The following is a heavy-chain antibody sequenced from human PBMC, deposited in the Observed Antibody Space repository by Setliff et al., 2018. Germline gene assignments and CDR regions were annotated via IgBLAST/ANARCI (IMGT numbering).Heavy chain of an antibody. CDR1: GYTFTSYG. Sequence: ASVKVSCKASGYTFTSYGISWVRQAPGQGLEWMGWISTYNGDTDYAQKLQDRLTMTTDTSTSTVYMELRSLRSDDTAVYYCARSPSSSKGLYWYFDLWGRGTLVTVSS. D-gene: IGHD2-8*01. CDR2: ISTYNGDT. CDR3: ARSPSSSKGLYWYFDL. V-gene: IGHV1-18*01. J-gene: IGHJ2*01.